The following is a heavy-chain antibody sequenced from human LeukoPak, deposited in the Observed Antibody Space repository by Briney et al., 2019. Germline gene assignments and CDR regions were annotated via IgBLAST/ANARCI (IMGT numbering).Heavy chain of an antibody. CDR3: ARDDYGDWPPLFDY. CDR2: ISRSDGTA. V-gene: IGHV3-23*01. CDR1: GFTFSAFA. D-gene: IGHD4-17*01. J-gene: IGHJ4*02. Sequence: GGSLRLSCAASGFTFSAFAMNWVRHAPRKGLGWVSFISRSDGTAYYADSVKGRFTISRDNSKNTLYLQMNSLRAEDTAQYFCARDDYGDWPPLFDYWGQGTLVTVSS.